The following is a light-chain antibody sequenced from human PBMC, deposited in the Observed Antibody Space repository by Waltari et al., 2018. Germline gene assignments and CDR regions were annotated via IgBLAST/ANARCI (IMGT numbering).Light chain of an antibody. CDR2: VNSDGSH. V-gene: IGLV4-69*01. J-gene: IGLJ2*01. Sequence: QLVVTQSPSASASLGASAKLTCTLRRRHSSYAIAWHPQQPEKGPRYLMKVNSDGSHTKGDGISDRFSGSSSGAERYLAISSLQSEDEADYYCQTWDTDIPVVFGGGTKLTVL. CDR1: RRHSSYA. CDR3: QTWDTDIPVV.